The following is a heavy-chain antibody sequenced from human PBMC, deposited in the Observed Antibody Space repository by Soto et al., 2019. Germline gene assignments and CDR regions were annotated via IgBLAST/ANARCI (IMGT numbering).Heavy chain of an antibody. D-gene: IGHD3-3*02. J-gene: IGHJ4*02. Sequence: PSETLSLTCTVSGGSISSGDYYWSWIRQPPGKGLEWIGYIYYSGSTYYNPSLKSRITISVDTSKNQFSLKLSSVTAADTAVYYGARAARIFGVAFDYWGQGTLVTVSS. CDR3: ARAARIFGVAFDY. V-gene: IGHV4-30-4*01. CDR2: IYYSGST. CDR1: GGSISSGDYY.